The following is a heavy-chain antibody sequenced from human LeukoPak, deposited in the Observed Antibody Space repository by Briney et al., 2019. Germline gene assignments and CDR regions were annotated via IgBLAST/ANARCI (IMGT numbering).Heavy chain of an antibody. CDR2: ISGSGGST. Sequence: GGSLRLSCAASGFTFSSYAMSWVRQAPGKGLEWVSAISGSGGSTYYADSVKGRFTISRDNSKNTLYLQMNSLRAEDTAVYYCAKGAILTGYYLYYFDYWGQGTLVTVYS. CDR3: AKGAILTGYYLYYFDY. D-gene: IGHD3-9*01. J-gene: IGHJ4*02. V-gene: IGHV3-23*01. CDR1: GFTFSSYA.